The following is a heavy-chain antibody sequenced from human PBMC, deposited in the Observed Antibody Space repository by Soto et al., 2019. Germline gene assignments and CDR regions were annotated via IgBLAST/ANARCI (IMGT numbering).Heavy chain of an antibody. CDR1: GGTFSSYA. Sequence: SVKVSCKASGGTFSSYAISWVRQAPGQGLEWMGGIIPIFGTANYAQKFQGRVTITADESTSTAYMELSSLRSEDTAVYYCARGRAYYSSGYYCGYFAYWGQGTLVTVSA. J-gene: IGHJ4*02. D-gene: IGHD3-22*01. CDR3: ARGRAYYSSGYYCGYFAY. V-gene: IGHV1-69*13. CDR2: IIPIFGTA.